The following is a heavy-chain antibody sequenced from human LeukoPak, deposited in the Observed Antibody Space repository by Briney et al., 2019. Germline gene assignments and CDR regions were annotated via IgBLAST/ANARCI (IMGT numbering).Heavy chain of an antibody. CDR1: GFNFSSYG. V-gene: IGHV3-33*01. Sequence: GGSLRLSCAASGFNFSSYGIHWVRQAPGKGLEWVAVIWHDGSNEYYADSVKGRFTISRDNSKNTVYLQMNSLKAEDTAMYYCATYYYDSSGSNDAVDIWGQGTMVTVSS. CDR2: IWHDGSNE. J-gene: IGHJ3*02. CDR3: ATYYYDSSGSNDAVDI. D-gene: IGHD3-22*01.